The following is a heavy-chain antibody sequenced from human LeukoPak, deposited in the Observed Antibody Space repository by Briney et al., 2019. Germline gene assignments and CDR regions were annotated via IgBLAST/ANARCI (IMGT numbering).Heavy chain of an antibody. J-gene: IGHJ5*02. D-gene: IGHD1-26*01. CDR2: IITYNGNT. CDR1: GYTFTSYG. Sequence: ASVKVSCKASGYTFTSYGISWVRQAPGQGLEWMGYIITYNGNTNYAQKLQGRVTMTTDTSTSTAYMELRSLRSDDTAVYYYARDTKRSRARWENLGFDPWGQGTLVTVSS. V-gene: IGHV1-18*01. CDR3: ARDTKRSRARWENLGFDP.